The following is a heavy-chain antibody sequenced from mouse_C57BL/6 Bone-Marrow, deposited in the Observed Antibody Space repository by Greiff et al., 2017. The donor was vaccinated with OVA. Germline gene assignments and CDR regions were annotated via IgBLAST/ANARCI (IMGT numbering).Heavy chain of an antibody. CDR2: SYPGDGDT. Sequence: QVQLQQSGPELVKPGASVKISCKASGYALSSSWMNWVKQRPGKGLEWIGRSYPGDGDTNYNGKFKGKATLTADKSSSTAYMELRSLTSEDSAFYFCASHYYGSSFYYYAMDYWGQGTSVTVSS. CDR1: GYALSSSW. V-gene: IGHV1-82*01. J-gene: IGHJ4*01. D-gene: IGHD1-1*01. CDR3: ASHYYGSSFYYYAMDY.